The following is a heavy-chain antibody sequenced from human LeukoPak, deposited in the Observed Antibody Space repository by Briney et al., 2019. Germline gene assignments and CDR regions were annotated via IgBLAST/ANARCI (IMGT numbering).Heavy chain of an antibody. CDR2: RDWDNDK. Sequence: SGPTLLPPPPTLTLTFTFSGFSLSTRGMCVCWIRQPPVKALEWLALRDWDNDKYYTTSLTTRITSSHNTTINQVVLTITNIDPVHTATYYCARGYYDTSAYIDNWGQGTLCTVSS. CDR3: ARGYYDTSAYIDN. D-gene: IGHD3-22*01. CDR1: GFSLSTRGMC. J-gene: IGHJ4*02. V-gene: IGHV2-70*01.